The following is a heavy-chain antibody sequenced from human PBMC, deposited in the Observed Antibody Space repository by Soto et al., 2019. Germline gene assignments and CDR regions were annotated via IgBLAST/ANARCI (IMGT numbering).Heavy chain of an antibody. CDR2: INPSGGIT. CDR3: ASARVDGYNRMGVFDY. V-gene: IGHV1-46*01. CDR1: GYTFTRYH. J-gene: IGHJ4*02. D-gene: IGHD3-10*01. Sequence: ASVKVSCKASGYTFTRYHMHWVRQAPGQGLEWMGLINPSGGITTYAQKSQGRVTMTRDTSTSTVYMELSSLSSDDTAMYFCASARVDGYNRMGVFDYWGQGTLVTVSS.